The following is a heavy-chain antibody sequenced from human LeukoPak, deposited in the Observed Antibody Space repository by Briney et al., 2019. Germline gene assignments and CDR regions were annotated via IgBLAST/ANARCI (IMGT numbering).Heavy chain of an antibody. CDR1: GYTFTGYY. CDR3: ARNSYYDSSGYQYGGPYYYYGMDV. D-gene: IGHD3-22*01. Sequence: ASVTVSCTASGYTFTGYYMHWVRQAPGQGLEWMGWINPNSGGTNYAQKFQGWVTMTRDTSISTAYMELSRLRSDDTAVYYCARNSYYDSSGYQYGGPYYYYGMDVWGQGTTVTVSS. J-gene: IGHJ6*02. CDR2: INPNSGGT. V-gene: IGHV1-2*04.